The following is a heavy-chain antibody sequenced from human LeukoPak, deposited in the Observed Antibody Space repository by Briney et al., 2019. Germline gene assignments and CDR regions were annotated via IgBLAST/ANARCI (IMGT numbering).Heavy chain of an antibody. J-gene: IGHJ4*02. V-gene: IGHV1-69*05. CDR2: IIPIFGTA. Sequence: GASVKVSCKASGGTFSSYAISWVRQAPGQGLEWMGGIIPIFGTANYAQKLQGRVTMTTDTSTSTAYMELRSLRSDDTAVYYCARVAVAGTDDYWGQGTLVTVSS. D-gene: IGHD6-19*01. CDR3: ARVAVAGTDDY. CDR1: GGTFSSYA.